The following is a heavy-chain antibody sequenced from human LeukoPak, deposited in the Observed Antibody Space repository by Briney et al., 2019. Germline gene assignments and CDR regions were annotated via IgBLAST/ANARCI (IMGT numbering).Heavy chain of an antibody. CDR3: AKGSIAAHDAKTTLDY. CDR1: GFTVSSNY. CDR2: ISGSGGST. V-gene: IGHV3-23*01. Sequence: GGSLRLACAASGFTVSSNYMSWVRQAPGKGLEWVSAISGSGGSTYYADSVRGRFTISRDNSKNTRYVQMNSLRVEDTAVYYCAKGSIAAHDAKTTLDYWGQGTLVTVSS. J-gene: IGHJ4*02. D-gene: IGHD6-13*01.